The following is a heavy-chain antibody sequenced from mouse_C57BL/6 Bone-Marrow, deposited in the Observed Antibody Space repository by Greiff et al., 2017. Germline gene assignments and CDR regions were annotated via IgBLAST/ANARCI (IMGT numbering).Heavy chain of an antibody. CDR1: GFTFSDYY. CDR2: ISNGGGST. CDR3: ARDYYDYAMDY. V-gene: IGHV5-12*01. Sequence: EVKLVESGGGLVQPGGSLKLSCAASGFTFSDYYMYWVRQTPEKRLEWVAYISNGGGSTYYPDTVKGRFTISRDNAKNTLYLQMSRLKSEDTAMYYCARDYYDYAMDYWGQGTSVTVSS. D-gene: IGHD1-1*01. J-gene: IGHJ4*01.